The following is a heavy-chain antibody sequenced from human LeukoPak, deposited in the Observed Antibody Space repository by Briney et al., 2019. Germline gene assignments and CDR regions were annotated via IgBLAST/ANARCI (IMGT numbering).Heavy chain of an antibody. Sequence: GGSLRLSCAASGFTFSSYGMHWVRQAPGKGLEWVAVISYDGSNKYYADSVKGRFTISRDNSKNTLYLQMNSLRAEDTAVYYCAKGDGSGSWGGPYFDYWGQGTLVTVSS. D-gene: IGHD3-10*01. V-gene: IGHV3-30*18. CDR1: GFTFSSYG. CDR2: ISYDGSNK. CDR3: AKGDGSGSWGGPYFDY. J-gene: IGHJ4*02.